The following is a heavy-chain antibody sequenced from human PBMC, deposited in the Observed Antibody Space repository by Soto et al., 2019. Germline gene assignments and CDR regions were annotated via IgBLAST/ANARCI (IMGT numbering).Heavy chain of an antibody. CDR3: ASSGSSSSWYGDYYYGMDV. CDR1: GGSISSYY. Sequence: SETLSLTCTVSGGSISSYYWSWIRQPPGKGLEWIGYIYYSGSTNYNPPLKSRVTISVDTSKNQFSLKLSSVTAADTAVYYCASSGSSSSWYGDYYYGMDVWGQGTTVTVSS. CDR2: IYYSGST. D-gene: IGHD6-13*01. J-gene: IGHJ6*02. V-gene: IGHV4-59*01.